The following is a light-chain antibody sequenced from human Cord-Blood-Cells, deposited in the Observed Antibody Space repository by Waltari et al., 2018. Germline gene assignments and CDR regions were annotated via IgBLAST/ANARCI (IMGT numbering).Light chain of an antibody. CDR2: DAS. CDR1: QTVSSY. CDR3: QQRSNWPLT. Sequence: EIVLTQSPATLSLFPGESTTLSCRARQTVSSYLAWYQQKPGQAPRLLIYDASNRATGIPARFSGSGSGTDFTLTISSLEPEDFAVYYCQQRSNWPLTFGGGTKVEIK. J-gene: IGKJ4*01. V-gene: IGKV3-11*01.